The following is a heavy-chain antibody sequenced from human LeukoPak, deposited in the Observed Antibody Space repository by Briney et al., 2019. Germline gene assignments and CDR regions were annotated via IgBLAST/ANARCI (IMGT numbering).Heavy chain of an antibody. CDR1: GFIFDDYA. CDR3: ARERAVVAATDWFDP. J-gene: IGHJ5*02. CDR2: ISGDGTST. V-gene: IGHV3-43*02. D-gene: IGHD2-15*01. Sequence: QPGGSLRLSCEASGFIFDDYAMHWVRQAPGKGLEWVSLISGDGTSTYYADSVRGRFTISRDNSRFSLFLQMNSLKTEDTALYFCARERAVVAATDWFDPWGQGTLVTVSS.